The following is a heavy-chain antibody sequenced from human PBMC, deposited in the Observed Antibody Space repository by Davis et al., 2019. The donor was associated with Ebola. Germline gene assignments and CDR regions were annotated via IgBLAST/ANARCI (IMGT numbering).Heavy chain of an antibody. CDR1: GGSISSSSYY. D-gene: IGHD6-13*01. V-gene: IGHV4-39*01. CDR3: ARQASWYGFDY. Sequence: ESLKISCTVSGGSISSSSYYWGWIRQPPGKGLEWIGSIYYSGSTYYNPSLKSRVTISVDTSKNQFSLKLSSVTAADTAVYYCARQASWYGFDYWGQGTLVTVSS. CDR2: IYYSGST. J-gene: IGHJ4*02.